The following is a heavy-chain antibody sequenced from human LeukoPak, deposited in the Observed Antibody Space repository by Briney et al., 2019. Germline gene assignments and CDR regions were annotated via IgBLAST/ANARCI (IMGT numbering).Heavy chain of an antibody. D-gene: IGHD2-2*01. CDR3: ARGSLYCSSTSCYRFFDY. CDR2: IYYSGST. Sequence: SETLSLTCTVSGGSISSYYWSWIRQPPGKGLEWIGYIYYSGSTNYNPSLKSRVTISVDTSKNQFSLKLSSVTAADTAVYYCARGSLYCSSTSCYRFFDYWGQGTLVTVSS. V-gene: IGHV4-59*01. CDR1: GGSISSYY. J-gene: IGHJ4*02.